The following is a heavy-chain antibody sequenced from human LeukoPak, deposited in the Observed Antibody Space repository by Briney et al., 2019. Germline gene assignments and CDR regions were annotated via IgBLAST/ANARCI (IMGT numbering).Heavy chain of an antibody. D-gene: IGHD3-3*01. V-gene: IGHV4-59*01. CDR2: IYYSGST. J-gene: IGHJ5*02. CDR3: ARSDFWSGYFHWFDP. CDR1: GGSISSYY. Sequence: SETLSLTCTVSGGSISSYYWSWIRQPPGKGLEWIGYIYYSGSTNYNPSLKSRVTISVDTSKNQFSLKPSSVTAADTAVYYCARSDFWSGYFHWFDPWGQGTLVTVSS.